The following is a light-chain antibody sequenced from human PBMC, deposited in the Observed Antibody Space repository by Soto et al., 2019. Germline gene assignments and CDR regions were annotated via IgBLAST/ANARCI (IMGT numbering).Light chain of an antibody. V-gene: IGKV1-5*03. CDR1: QSVSSW. CDR3: QQYNSAWT. CDR2: TAS. J-gene: IGKJ1*01. Sequence: DIQMTQSPSTLSASVGDRVTITCRASQSVSSWLAWYQQKPGKAPNLLIYTASSLESGVPSRFSGSGSGTEFTLTISSLQHDDFATYYCQQYNSAWTFGQGTTVEIK.